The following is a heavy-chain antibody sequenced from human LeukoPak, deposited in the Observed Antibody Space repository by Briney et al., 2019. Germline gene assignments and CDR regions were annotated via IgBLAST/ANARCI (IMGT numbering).Heavy chain of an antibody. Sequence: GGSLRLSCAASGFTFSNYYMTWIRQAPGKGLEWISYISSSGNTIYSADSVKGRFTISRDNSKNTLYLQMNSLRAEDTAVYYCARDGAAMIVASNWFDPWGQGTLVTVSS. CDR1: GFTFSNYY. V-gene: IGHV3-11*04. D-gene: IGHD3-22*01. J-gene: IGHJ5*02. CDR2: ISSSGNTI. CDR3: ARDGAAMIVASNWFDP.